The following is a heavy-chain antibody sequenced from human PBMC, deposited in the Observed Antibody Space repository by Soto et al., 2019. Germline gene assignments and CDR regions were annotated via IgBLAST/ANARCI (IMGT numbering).Heavy chain of an antibody. V-gene: IGHV6-1*01. CDR3: ARGLLPARYYFHPGMDV. D-gene: IGHD2-2*01. Sequence: PSQTLSLTCAISGDSVSSNSAAWNWIRQSPSRGLEWLGRTYYRSKWYNDYAVSVKSRITINPDTSKNQFSLQLNSVTPEDTAVYYGARGLLPARYYFHPGMDVWGQGPTVTVPS. CDR2: TYYRSKWYN. CDR1: GDSVSSNSAA. J-gene: IGHJ6*02.